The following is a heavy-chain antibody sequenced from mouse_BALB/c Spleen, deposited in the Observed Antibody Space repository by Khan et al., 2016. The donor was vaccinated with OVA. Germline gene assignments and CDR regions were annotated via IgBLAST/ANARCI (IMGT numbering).Heavy chain of an antibody. CDR2: ISYSGGT. J-gene: IGHJ2*01. CDR1: GYSITSGYA. V-gene: IGHV3-2*02. Sequence: VQLKQSGPGLVKPSQSLSLTCTVTGYSITSGYAWNWIRQFPGNKLEWMGYISYSGGTSYNPSLKSRISITRDTSKNQFFLQLNSVTTEDTATYCGARGNYYGYYCDYWGQGTPLTVSS. CDR3: ARGNYYGYYCDY. D-gene: IGHD1-1*01.